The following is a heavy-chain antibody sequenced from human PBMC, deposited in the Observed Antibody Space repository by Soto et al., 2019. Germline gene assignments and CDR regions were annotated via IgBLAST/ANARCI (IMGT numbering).Heavy chain of an antibody. CDR1: GFSLSTSGVG. Sequence: VSGPTLVNPTQTLTLTCTFSGFSLSTSGVGVGWIRQPPGKALEWLALIYWNDDKRYSPSLKSRLTITKDTSKNQVVLTTTNMDPVDTATYYCARVPGYYDSSGFIGFDSWGQGTLVTVSS. D-gene: IGHD3-22*01. CDR2: IYWNDDK. CDR3: ARVPGYYDSSGFIGFDS. J-gene: IGHJ4*02. V-gene: IGHV2-5*01.